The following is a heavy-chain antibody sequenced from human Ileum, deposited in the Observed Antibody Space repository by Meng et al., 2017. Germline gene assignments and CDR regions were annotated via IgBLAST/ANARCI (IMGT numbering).Heavy chain of an antibody. V-gene: IGHV3-7*01. D-gene: IGHD6-19*01. Sequence: GGSLRLSCAASGFTFSSYWMTWVRQAPGKGLEWMAYIKTDGSDKYYVDSVKGRFTVSRDNADNSLYLQMNNVRDEDTAMYYCVRDSSVYSNGWPALAFDIWGQGTMVTVS. CDR1: GFTFSSYW. CDR2: IKTDGSDK. CDR3: VRDSSVYSNGWPALAFDI. J-gene: IGHJ3*02.